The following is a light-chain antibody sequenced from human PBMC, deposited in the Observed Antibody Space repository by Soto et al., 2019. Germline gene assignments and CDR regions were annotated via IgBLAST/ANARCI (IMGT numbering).Light chain of an antibody. Sequence: EVVMTQSPATLSVSPGERATLSCRASQSVSSDLAWYQHKPGQAPRLLIYGASSRATGIPVRFSGSGSGTEFTLTLSRLQSEDVAVYYCQHYKNRPLTFGGGTKVEI. CDR2: GAS. V-gene: IGKV3-15*01. CDR1: QSVSSD. J-gene: IGKJ4*01. CDR3: QHYKNRPLT.